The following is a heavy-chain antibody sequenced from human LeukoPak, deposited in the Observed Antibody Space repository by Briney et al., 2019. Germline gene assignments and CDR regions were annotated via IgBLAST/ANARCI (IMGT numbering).Heavy chain of an antibody. J-gene: IGHJ4*02. V-gene: IGHV4-30-2*01. CDR1: GGSISSGGYS. Sequence: SETLSLTCAVSGGSISSGGYSWSWIRQPPGKGLEWIGYIYHSGGTYYNPSLKSRVTILVDRSKNQFSLKLSSVTAADTAVYYCASHYYDSSGYYFDYWGQGTLVTVSS. CDR3: ASHYYDSSGYYFDY. D-gene: IGHD3-22*01. CDR2: IYHSGGT.